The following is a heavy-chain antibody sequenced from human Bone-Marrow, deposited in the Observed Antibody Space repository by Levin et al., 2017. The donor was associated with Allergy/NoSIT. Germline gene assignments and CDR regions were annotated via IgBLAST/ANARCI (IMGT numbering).Heavy chain of an antibody. CDR2: ISAYNGNT. D-gene: IGHD3-22*01. CDR3: ARDHYYDSSGYYYYHPDAFDI. J-gene: IGHJ3*02. V-gene: IGHV1-18*01. Sequence: GESLKISCKASGYTFTSYGISWVRQAPGQGLEWMGWISAYNGNTNYAQKLQGRVTMTTDTSTSTAYMELRSLRSDDTAVYYCARDHYYDSSGYYYYHPDAFDIWGQGTMVTVSS. CDR1: GYTFTSYG.